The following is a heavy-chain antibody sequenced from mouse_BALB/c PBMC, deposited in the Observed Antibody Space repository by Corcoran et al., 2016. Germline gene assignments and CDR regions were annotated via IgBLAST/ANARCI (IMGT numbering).Heavy chain of an antibody. CDR3: ANGSSYDYWYFDV. D-gene: IGHD1-1*01. CDR1: GFNIKDTY. Sequence: EVQLQQSGAELVKPGASVKLSCTASGFNIKDTYMHWVKQRPEQGLEWIGRIDPANGNTKYDPKFQGKATITADTSSNTAYLQLSSLTSEDTAVYYCANGSSYDYWYFDVWGAGTTVTVSS. J-gene: IGHJ1*01. V-gene: IGHV14-3*02. CDR2: IDPANGNT.